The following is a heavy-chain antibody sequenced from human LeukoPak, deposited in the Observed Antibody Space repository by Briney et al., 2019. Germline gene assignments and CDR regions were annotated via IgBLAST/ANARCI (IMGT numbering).Heavy chain of an antibody. D-gene: IGHD6-6*01. V-gene: IGHV1-18*01. CDR3: ARDRFEYSSSAGSVSGY. J-gene: IGHJ4*02. CDR2: IGAYNGNT. CDR1: GYTFTSYG. Sequence: ASVKVSCKASGYTFTSYGISWVRQAPGQGLEWMGWIGAYNGNTNYAQKLQGRVTMTTDTSTSTAYMELRSLRSDDTAVYYCARDRFEYSSSAGSVSGYWGQGTLVTVSS.